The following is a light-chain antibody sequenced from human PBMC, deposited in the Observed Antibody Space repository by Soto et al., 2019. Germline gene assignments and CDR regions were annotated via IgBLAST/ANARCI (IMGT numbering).Light chain of an antibody. J-gene: IGLJ1*01. CDR3: QSYDNTLSARDV. Sequence: QSVLTQPPSVSGAPGQRVTISCTGSSSNIGANYDVHWYQQRPGTAPKLLIFGKSNRPSGVPDRFSGSKSGTSASLAITGLQADDEGDYYCQSYDNTLSARDVFGTGTKLTVL. V-gene: IGLV1-40*01. CDR1: SSNIGANYD. CDR2: GKS.